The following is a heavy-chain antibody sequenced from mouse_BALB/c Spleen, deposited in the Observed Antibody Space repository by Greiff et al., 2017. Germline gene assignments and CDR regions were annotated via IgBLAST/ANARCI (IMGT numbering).Heavy chain of an antibody. CDR1: GFNITDTY. CDR2: IDPANGNT. Sequence: VQLQQSGAELVKPGASVKLSCTASGFNITDTYMHWVKQRPEQGLEWIGRIDPANGNTKYDPKFQGKATITADTSSNTAYLQLSSLTAEDTAVYYCASYYGGAMDYWGQGTSVTVSS. CDR3: ASYYGGAMDY. D-gene: IGHD1-1*01. V-gene: IGHV14-3*02. J-gene: IGHJ4*01.